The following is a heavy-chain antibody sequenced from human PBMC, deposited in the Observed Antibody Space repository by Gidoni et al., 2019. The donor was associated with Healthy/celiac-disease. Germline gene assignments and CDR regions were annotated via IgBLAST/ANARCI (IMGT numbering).Heavy chain of an antibody. Sequence: QVQLVASGGGVVKPGRSLRLSCAASGFTFSSYAMPWVRQAPGKGLEWVAVISYDGSNKYYADSVKGRFTISRDNSKNTLYLQMNSLRAEDTAVYYCAREIVHDYGDYFDYWGQGTLVTVSS. J-gene: IGHJ4*02. CDR2: ISYDGSNK. CDR3: AREIVHDYGDYFDY. V-gene: IGHV3-30-3*01. CDR1: GFTFSSYA. D-gene: IGHD4-17*01.